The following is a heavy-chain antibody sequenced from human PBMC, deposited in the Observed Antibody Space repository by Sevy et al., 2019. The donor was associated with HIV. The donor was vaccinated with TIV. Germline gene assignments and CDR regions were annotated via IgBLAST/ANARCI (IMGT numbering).Heavy chain of an antibody. V-gene: IGHV4-59*01. J-gene: IGHJ3*02. D-gene: IGHD6-6*01. Sequence: SETLSLTCTVSGGSISSYYWSWIRQPPGKGLEWIGYIFYTGSTNYNTSLKSRVTISVDTAKNQFSLKRSLVTAADTAVDYCLRDRLPYSSSSYDAFDIWGQGTMVTVSS. CDR2: IFYTGST. CDR3: LRDRLPYSSSSYDAFDI. CDR1: GGSISSYY.